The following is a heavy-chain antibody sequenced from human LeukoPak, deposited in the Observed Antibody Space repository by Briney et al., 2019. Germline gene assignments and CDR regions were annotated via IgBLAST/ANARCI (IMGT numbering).Heavy chain of an antibody. V-gene: IGHV1-18*01. CDR2: ISGYNGST. D-gene: IGHD5-18*01. CDR3: ARGYSYGSDYYHGMDV. J-gene: IGHJ6*02. Sequence: ASVKVSCKASGYTFTSYAISWVRQAPGQGLEWMGWISGYNGSTKYAQKVQGRVTMTTDTSTSTAYMELRSLRSDDTAVYYCARGYSYGSDYYHGMDVWGQGTTVTVSS. CDR1: GYTFTSYA.